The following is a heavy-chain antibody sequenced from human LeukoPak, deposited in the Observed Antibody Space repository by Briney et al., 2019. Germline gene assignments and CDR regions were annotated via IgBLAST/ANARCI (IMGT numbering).Heavy chain of an antibody. CDR1: VFTFSSYW. V-gene: IGHV3-7*04. CDR3: ARDHYYRSGSYYVY. CDR2: IKQDESEK. J-gene: IGHJ4*02. Sequence: GGSLRLSCAASVFTFSSYWVSCVRQAPGKGREWVVNIKQDESEKYYVAYVKGRFTISRDNAKNSLYLQMNSLRGEDTAVYYCARDHYYRSGSYYVYWGQGNLVTVSS. D-gene: IGHD3-10*01.